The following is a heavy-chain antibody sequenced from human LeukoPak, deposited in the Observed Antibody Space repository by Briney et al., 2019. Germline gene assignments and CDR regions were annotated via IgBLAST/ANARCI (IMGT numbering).Heavy chain of an antibody. J-gene: IGHJ4*02. CDR1: GGSISSGAFY. D-gene: IGHD4-23*01. Sequence: PSETLSLTCSVSGGSISSGAFYWSWIRQHPAKGLEWIGYISYSGSTYYTPSLKSRVTISVDTSTNQFSLKLTSVTAADAAVYYCASIGGFFTDYWGQGTLVTVSS. V-gene: IGHV4-31*03. CDR3: ASIGGFFTDY. CDR2: ISYSGST.